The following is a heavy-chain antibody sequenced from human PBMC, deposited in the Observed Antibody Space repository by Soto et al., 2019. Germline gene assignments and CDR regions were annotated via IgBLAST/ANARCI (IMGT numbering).Heavy chain of an antibody. D-gene: IGHD2-15*01. CDR3: ARGDIVVVVAAWPYYGMDV. Sequence: ASVKVSCKASGYSFTSYGISWVRQAPGQRLEWMGWINAGNGNTKYSQKFQGRVTITRDTSASTAYMELSSLRSEDTAVYYCARGDIVVVVAAWPYYGMDVWGQGTTVTVSS. CDR2: INAGNGNT. J-gene: IGHJ6*02. V-gene: IGHV1-3*01. CDR1: GYSFTSYG.